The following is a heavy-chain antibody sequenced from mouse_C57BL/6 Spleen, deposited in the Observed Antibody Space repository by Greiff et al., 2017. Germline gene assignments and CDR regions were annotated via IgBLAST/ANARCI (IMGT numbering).Heavy chain of an antibody. V-gene: IGHV5-6*01. J-gene: IGHJ4*01. CDR1: GFTFSSYG. CDR3: ARQLGGNAMDY. Sequence: EVQLVESGGDLVKPGGSLKLSCAASGFTFSSYGMSWVRQTPDKRLEWVATISSGGSYTYYPDSVKGRVTISRDNAKNTLYLQMSSLKSEDTAMYYCARQLGGNAMDYWGQGTSVTVSS. D-gene: IGHD4-1*01. CDR2: ISSGGSYT.